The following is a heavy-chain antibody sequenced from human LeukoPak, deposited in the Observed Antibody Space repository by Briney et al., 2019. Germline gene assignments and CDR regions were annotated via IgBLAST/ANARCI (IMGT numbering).Heavy chain of an antibody. CDR1: GLTFDDYA. V-gene: IGHV3-9*01. CDR2: ISWNSATR. J-gene: IGHJ3*01. Sequence: GGSLRLSCAASGLTFDDYAVHWVRQAPGKGLEWVSGISWNSATRTYGDSVKGRFTISRDNAKNSLYLQMNSLRAEDTAFYYCAKDRSGYYDAFDVWGQGTMVTVSS. D-gene: IGHD3-22*01. CDR3: AKDRSGYYDAFDV.